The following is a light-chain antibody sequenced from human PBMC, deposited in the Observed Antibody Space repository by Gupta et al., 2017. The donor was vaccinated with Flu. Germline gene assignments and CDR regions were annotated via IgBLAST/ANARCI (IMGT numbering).Light chain of an antibody. Sequence: VQWYQQRPGTSPKNVIYEDDQRPSGVPDRFSGSIDRSSNSASLTISGLKTEDEADYYCQSYEVFGGGTELTVL. CDR3: QSYEV. CDR2: EDD. V-gene: IGLV6-57*01. J-gene: IGLJ2*01.